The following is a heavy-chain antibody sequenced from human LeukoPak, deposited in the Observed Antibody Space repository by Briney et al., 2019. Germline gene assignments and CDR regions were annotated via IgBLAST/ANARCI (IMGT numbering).Heavy chain of an antibody. V-gene: IGHV3-7*03. Sequence: GGSLRLSCAASGFTFSSYWMSWVRQAPGKGLEWVANIKQDGSEKYYVDSVKGRFTISRDNAKNSLYLQMNSLRAEDAAVYYCARDKEVYYYTSGSLGYWGQGTLVTVSS. CDR2: IKQDGSEK. CDR3: ARDKEVYYYTSGSLGY. D-gene: IGHD3-10*01. J-gene: IGHJ4*02. CDR1: GFTFSSYW.